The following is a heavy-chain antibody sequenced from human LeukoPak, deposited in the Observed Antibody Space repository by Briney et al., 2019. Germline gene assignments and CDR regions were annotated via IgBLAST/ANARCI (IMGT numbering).Heavy chain of an antibody. CDR2: INHSGST. CDR3: VRDPSVVIPAYYGMDV. Sequence: SETLSLTCAVYGGSFSGYYWSWIRQPPGKGLEWIGEINHSGSTNYNPSLKSRVTISVDTSKNQFSLKLSSVTAADTAVYYCVRDPSVVIPAYYGMDVWGQGTTVTVSS. CDR1: GGSFSGYY. D-gene: IGHD3-22*01. V-gene: IGHV4-34*01. J-gene: IGHJ6*02.